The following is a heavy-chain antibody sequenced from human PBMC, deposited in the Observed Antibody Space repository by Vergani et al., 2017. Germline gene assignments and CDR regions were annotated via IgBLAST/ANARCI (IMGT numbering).Heavy chain of an antibody. D-gene: IGHD2-21*02. CDR2: IYYSGST. CDR3: ATRAYCGGDCYTDDY. V-gene: IGHV4-39*07. CDR1: GGSISSSSYY. Sequence: QLQLQESGPGLVKPSETLSLTCTVSGGSISSSSYYWGWIRQPPGKGLEWIGSIYYSGSTYYNPSLKSRVTISVDTSKNQFSLKLSSVTAADTAVYYCATRAYCGGDCYTDDYWGQGTLVTVSS. J-gene: IGHJ4*02.